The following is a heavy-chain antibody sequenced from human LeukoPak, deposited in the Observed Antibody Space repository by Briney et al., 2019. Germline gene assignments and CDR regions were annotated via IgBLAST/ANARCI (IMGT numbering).Heavy chain of an antibody. CDR2: IYYSGST. Sequence: SETLSLTCTVSGGSISSYYWSWIRQPPGKGLEWIGYIYYSGSTNYNPSLKSRVTISVGTSNNHFSLKLSSVTAADTAVYYCAREAPYGSGSYPFDYWGQGILVTASS. J-gene: IGHJ4*02. V-gene: IGHV4-59*01. D-gene: IGHD3-10*01. CDR1: GGSISSYY. CDR3: AREAPYGSGSYPFDY.